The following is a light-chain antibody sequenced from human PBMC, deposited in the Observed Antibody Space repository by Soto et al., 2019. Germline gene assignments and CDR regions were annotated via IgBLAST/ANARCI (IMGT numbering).Light chain of an antibody. V-gene: IGKV3-15*01. Sequence: EIVMTQSPATLSVSPGESAPLSCRARQSVSRYLTWYQQKPGQAPRLLICGASTRATGIPARFSGSGSGTEFTLTISYLQSEDFAVYYCQQYNNWPLPFGGGTKVDIK. J-gene: IGKJ4*01. CDR2: GAS. CDR3: QQYNNWPLP. CDR1: QSVSRY.